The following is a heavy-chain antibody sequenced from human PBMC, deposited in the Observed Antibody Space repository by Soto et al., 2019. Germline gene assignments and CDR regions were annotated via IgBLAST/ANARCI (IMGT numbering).Heavy chain of an antibody. V-gene: IGHV4-34*01. D-gene: IGHD6-19*01. CDR1: GGSFSGYY. Sequence: SETLSLTCAVYGGSFSGYYWSWIRQPPGKGLEWIGEINHSGSTSYNPSLKSRVTISVDTSKNQFSLKLSSVTAADTAVYYCARAGYSSGWYISYNWFDPWGQGTLVTVSS. CDR2: INHSGST. CDR3: ARAGYSSGWYISYNWFDP. J-gene: IGHJ5*02.